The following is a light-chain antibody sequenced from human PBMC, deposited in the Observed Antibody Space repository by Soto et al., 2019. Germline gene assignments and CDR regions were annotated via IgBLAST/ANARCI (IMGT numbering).Light chain of an antibody. J-gene: IGKJ1*01. CDR3: QKYNSAPWT. Sequence: DIQMTQSPSSLFASGGDRVTITCRASQGISNYLAWYQQKPGKDPKLLIYAASTLQSGVPSRFSGSGSGTDFSLTISSLQPEDVATYYCQKYNSAPWTFGQGTKVEIK. CDR1: QGISNY. CDR2: AAS. V-gene: IGKV1-27*01.